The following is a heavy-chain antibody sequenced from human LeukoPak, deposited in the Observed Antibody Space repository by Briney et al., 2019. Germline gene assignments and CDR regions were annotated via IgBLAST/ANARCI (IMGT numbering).Heavy chain of an antibody. V-gene: IGHV1-2*02. J-gene: IGHJ4*02. CDR1: GYTFTGYY. Sequence: VASVKVSCKASGYTFTGYYMHWVRQAPGQGLEWVGWINPNSGGTNYAQKFQGRVTMTRDTSISTAYMELSRLRSDDTAVYYCARWTTVKNVVVPAAIPFDYWGQGTLVTVSS. CDR2: INPNSGGT. CDR3: ARWTTVKNVVVPAAIPFDY. D-gene: IGHD2-2*02.